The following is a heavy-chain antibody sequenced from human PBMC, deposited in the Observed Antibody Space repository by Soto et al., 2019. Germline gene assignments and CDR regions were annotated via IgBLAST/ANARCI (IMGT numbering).Heavy chain of an antibody. J-gene: IGHJ6*02. CDR2: ISGSGGST. Sequence: EVQLLESGGGLVQPGGSLRLSCAASGFTFSSYAMSWVRQAPGKGLEWVSAISGSGGSTYYADSVKGRFTISRDNSKNTLYLQMNSLRAEHTAVYYCASAAREYYYYGMDVWGQGTTVTVSS. CDR3: ASAAREYYYYGMDV. V-gene: IGHV3-23*01. CDR1: GFTFSSYA.